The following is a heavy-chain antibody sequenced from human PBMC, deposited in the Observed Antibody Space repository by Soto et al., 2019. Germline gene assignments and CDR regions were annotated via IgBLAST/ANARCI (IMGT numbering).Heavy chain of an antibody. V-gene: IGHV5-51*01. CDR1: GYKVSTWHNFTSYW. CDR3: ARSRRGAYSSGWYSLSGYYNYGIDV. J-gene: IGHJ6*02. Sequence: ESLKISCMGSGYKVSTWHNFTSYWIAWVRQMPGEGLEWMGIIYPGDSDTRYSPSFQGQVTISADKSINSVYLQWSSLKASDTAMYYCARSRRGAYSSGWYSLSGYYNYGIDVWGQGTKVTVSS. CDR2: IYPGDSDT. D-gene: IGHD6-19*01.